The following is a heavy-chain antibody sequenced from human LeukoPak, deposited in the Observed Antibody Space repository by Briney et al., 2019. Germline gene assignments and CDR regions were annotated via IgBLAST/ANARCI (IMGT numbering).Heavy chain of an antibody. J-gene: IGHJ4*02. D-gene: IGHD6-19*01. V-gene: IGHV3-23*01. CDR1: GFTFSSYE. Sequence: GGSLRLSCAASGFTFSSYEMNWVRQAPGKGLEWVSAISGSGGSTYYADSVKGRFTISRDNSKNTLYLQMNSLRAEDTAVYYCAKDSTLQWLVPGYYFDYWGQGTLVTVSS. CDR2: ISGSGGST. CDR3: AKDSTLQWLVPGYYFDY.